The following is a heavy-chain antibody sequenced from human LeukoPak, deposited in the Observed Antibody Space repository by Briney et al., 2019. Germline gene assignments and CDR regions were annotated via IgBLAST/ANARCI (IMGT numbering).Heavy chain of an antibody. J-gene: IGHJ4*02. D-gene: IGHD4-17*01. Sequence: GGSLRLSCAASGFTFSSYSMNWVRQAPGKGLEWVSSISSSSSYIYYADSVKGRFTISRDNAKNSLYLQMNSLRAEDTAVYYCARGLGDYFDFDYWGQGTLVAVSS. CDR3: ARGLGDYFDFDY. CDR2: ISSSSSYI. V-gene: IGHV3-21*01. CDR1: GFTFSSYS.